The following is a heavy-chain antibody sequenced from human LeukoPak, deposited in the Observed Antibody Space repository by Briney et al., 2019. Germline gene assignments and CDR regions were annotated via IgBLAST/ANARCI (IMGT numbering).Heavy chain of an antibody. J-gene: IGHJ4*02. CDR1: GFTFSSYA. CDR2: VSYDGSNK. Sequence: GGSLRLSCAASGFTFSSYAMHWVRRAPGKGLEWVAVVSYDGSNKYYADSVKGRFTISRDNSKNTLYLQMNSLRAEDTAVYYCVREVTSGSFDYWGQGTLVTVSS. CDR3: VREVTSGSFDY. D-gene: IGHD1-26*01. V-gene: IGHV3-30-3*01.